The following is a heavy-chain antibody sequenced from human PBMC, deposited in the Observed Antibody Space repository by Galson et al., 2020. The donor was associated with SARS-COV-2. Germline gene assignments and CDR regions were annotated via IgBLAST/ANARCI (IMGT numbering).Heavy chain of an antibody. CDR3: ATYSVVLVAPIPLRADC. D-gene: IGHD2-15*01. V-gene: IGHV4-38-2*02. Sequence: PSQTPSLTCTVSGYSISSGYFWSWLRQPPGKGLEWMGSIYHSGSTSYNPSLQSRVTISVDTSKNQFSLKLSSVTAADTAVFYCATYSVVLVAPIPLRADCGGQGSLVTVSS. CDR1: GYSISSGYF. CDR2: IYHSGST. J-gene: IGHJ4*02.